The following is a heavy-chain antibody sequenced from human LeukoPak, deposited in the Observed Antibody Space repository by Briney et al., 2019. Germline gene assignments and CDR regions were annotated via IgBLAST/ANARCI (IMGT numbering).Heavy chain of an antibody. CDR3: ARDRGPGVLAAAGTALPFDP. CDR2: ISAYNGNT. V-gene: IGHV1-18*01. J-gene: IGHJ5*02. Sequence: WASVKVSCKASGYNFTSYGISWVRQAPGQGLEWMGWISAYNGNTNYAQKLQGGVTMTTDTSTSTAYMELRSLRSDDTAVYYCARDRGPGVLAAAGTALPFDPWGQGTLVTVSS. CDR1: GYNFTSYG. D-gene: IGHD6-13*01.